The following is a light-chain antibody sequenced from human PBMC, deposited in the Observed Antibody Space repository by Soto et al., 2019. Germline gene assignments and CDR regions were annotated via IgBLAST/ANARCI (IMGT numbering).Light chain of an antibody. CDR3: QQYNNWPPGT. CDR1: QSLTTRY. V-gene: IGKV3-15*01. Sequence: EIVLTQSPGTLSLFPGERATLSCRASQSLTTRYLAWYQQKPGQAPRLLIYGASTRATGIPARFSGSGSGTEFTLTISSLQSEDFAVYYCQQYNNWPPGTFGQGTKLEIK. CDR2: GAS. J-gene: IGKJ2*01.